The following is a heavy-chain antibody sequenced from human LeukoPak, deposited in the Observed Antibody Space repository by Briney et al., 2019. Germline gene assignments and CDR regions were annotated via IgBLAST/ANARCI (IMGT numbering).Heavy chain of an antibody. D-gene: IGHD1-26*01. CDR3: ARDRQWEPNAFDI. CDR2: ISPSGGST. CDR1: GYTFTSNY. J-gene: IGHJ3*02. Sequence: GASVKVFCKAFGYTFTSNYMHWVRQAPGQGPEWMGVISPSGGSTTYAQKFQGRVTLTRDMSTSTVYVELSSLRSEDTAVYYCARDRQWEPNAFDIWGQGTMVTVSS. V-gene: IGHV1-46*01.